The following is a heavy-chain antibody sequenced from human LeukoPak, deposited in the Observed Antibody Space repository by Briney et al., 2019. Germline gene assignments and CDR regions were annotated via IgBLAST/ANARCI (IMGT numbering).Heavy chain of an antibody. CDR1: GGSISSSSYY. Sequence: SETLSLTCTVSGGSISSSSYYWRWIRQPPGKGLEWIASIDYSGSTYYNPSLKSRVTMFVDTSKNQFSLRLRSVTAADTAVYYCARNPVAGFDFWGQGALVTVSS. J-gene: IGHJ4*02. D-gene: IGHD6-19*01. CDR3: ARNPVAGFDF. CDR2: IDYSGST. V-gene: IGHV4-39*01.